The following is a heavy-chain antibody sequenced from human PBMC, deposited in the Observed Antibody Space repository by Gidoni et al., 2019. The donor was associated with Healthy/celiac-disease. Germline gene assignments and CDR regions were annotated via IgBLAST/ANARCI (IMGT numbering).Heavy chain of an antibody. Sequence: EVQLVESGGGLVQPGGSLRLSCAASGFPFSSYWMSWVRQAPGKGLEWVANIKQDGSEKYYVDSVKGRFTISRDNAKNSLYLQMNSLRAEDTAVYYCARDTYSGSYPKFDYWGQGTLVTVSS. CDR2: IKQDGSEK. D-gene: IGHD1-26*01. J-gene: IGHJ4*02. V-gene: IGHV3-7*03. CDR1: GFPFSSYW. CDR3: ARDTYSGSYPKFDY.